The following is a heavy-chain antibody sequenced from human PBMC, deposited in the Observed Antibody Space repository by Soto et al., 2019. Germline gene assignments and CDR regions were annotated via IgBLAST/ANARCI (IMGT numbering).Heavy chain of an antibody. Sequence: GESLKISCKGSGYSLTNIWNHWVRQMPGKGPEWMGRIDSGDSVTSYNPSLQGHVTMSVDKTIYAAFPQWSSLKASATATYYCASGGDASGHHAFVVWGLGTMVTVSS. CDR1: GYSLTNIW. D-gene: IGHD6-19*01. J-gene: IGHJ3*01. CDR2: IDSGDSVT. V-gene: IGHV5-10-1*01. CDR3: ASGGDASGHHAFVV.